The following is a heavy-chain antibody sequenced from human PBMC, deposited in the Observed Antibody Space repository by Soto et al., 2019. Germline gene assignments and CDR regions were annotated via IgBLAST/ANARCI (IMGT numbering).Heavy chain of an antibody. D-gene: IGHD4-17*01. J-gene: IGHJ3*01. V-gene: IGHV3-33*01. Sequence: QVQLVESGGGVVQPGRSLRLSCAASGFTFSSYGMHWVRQAPGKGLEWVAVIWSDGSNKYYADSVKGRFTISRDNSKNPLYLQMNSLRAEDTPVYYCARENGVYSAFDLWGQGTMVTVSS. CDR1: GFTFSSYG. CDR3: ARENGVYSAFDL. CDR2: IWSDGSNK.